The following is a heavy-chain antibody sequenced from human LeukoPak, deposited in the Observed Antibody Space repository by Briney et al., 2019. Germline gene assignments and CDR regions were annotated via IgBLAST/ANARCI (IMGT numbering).Heavy chain of an antibody. D-gene: IGHD2-21*01. V-gene: IGHV3-48*02. CDR2: ISTTGTTI. Sequence: QSGGSLRLSCAASGFTFSAYHINWVRQAPGKGLEWISYISTTGTTIHYADSVEGRFAISRDNAKSSLYLQMNSLRDEDTAVYYCARVWQDYSGVDYWGQGTLVTVSS. CDR3: ARVWQDYSGVDY. CDR1: GFTFSAYH. J-gene: IGHJ4*02.